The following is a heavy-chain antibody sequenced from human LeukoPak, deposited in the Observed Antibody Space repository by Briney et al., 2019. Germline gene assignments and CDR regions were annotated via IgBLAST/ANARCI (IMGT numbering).Heavy chain of an antibody. V-gene: IGHV1-69*04. J-gene: IGHJ4*02. CDR3: ARYYYDSSGFSQTFFDC. D-gene: IGHD3-22*01. CDR1: GGTFSSCA. Sequence: GASVKVSCKASGGTFSSCAITWVRQAPGQGLEWMGRIIPIFGIANYAQKFQGRVTITADKSTSTAYMELSSLRSEDTAVYYCARYYYDSSGFSQTFFDCWGQGTLVTVSS. CDR2: IIPIFGIA.